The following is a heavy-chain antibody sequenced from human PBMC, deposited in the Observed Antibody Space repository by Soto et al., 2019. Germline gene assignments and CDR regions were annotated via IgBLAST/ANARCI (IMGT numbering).Heavy chain of an antibody. D-gene: IGHD2-15*01. CDR1: GFTFSSYA. CDR2: ISSNGGST. Sequence: GGSLRLSCSASGFTFSSYAMHWVRQAPGKGLEYVSAISSNGGSTYYADSVKGRFTISRDNSKNTLYLQMSSLRAEDTAVYYCVKGPYCSGGSCYLNYFDYWGQGTLVTVSS. J-gene: IGHJ4*02. CDR3: VKGPYCSGGSCYLNYFDY. V-gene: IGHV3-64D*08.